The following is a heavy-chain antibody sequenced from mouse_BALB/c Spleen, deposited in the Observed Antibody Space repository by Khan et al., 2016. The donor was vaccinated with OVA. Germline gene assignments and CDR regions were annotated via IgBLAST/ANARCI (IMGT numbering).Heavy chain of an antibody. CDR2: IIPNNGGT. V-gene: IGHV1-18*01. Sequence: VQLQQSGPELVKPGASVKIPCKASGYTFTDYNMAWVKQSHGKSLEWIGDIIPNNGGTIYNQKFKGRATLTIDKSSNTAYLQFRSLTSEDTAVYYCARHGDGGFAYWGQGSLVTVSA. CDR1: GYTFTDYN. D-gene: IGHD2-13*01. CDR3: ARHGDGGFAY. J-gene: IGHJ3*01.